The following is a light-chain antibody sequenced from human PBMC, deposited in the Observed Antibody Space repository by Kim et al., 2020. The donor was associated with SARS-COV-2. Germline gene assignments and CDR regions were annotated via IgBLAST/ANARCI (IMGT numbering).Light chain of an antibody. V-gene: IGLV2-14*03. CDR2: DVT. Sequence: ISCTGASSEGGDYNFVSRYQQPPGEASKFMLYDVTSRPSGVSNRFSGSKSGNPASLTISGLQAEDEADYFCTSYTSSSTLHVVFGGGTQLTVL. CDR3: TSYTSSSTLHVV. J-gene: IGLJ7*01. CDR1: SSEGGDYNF.